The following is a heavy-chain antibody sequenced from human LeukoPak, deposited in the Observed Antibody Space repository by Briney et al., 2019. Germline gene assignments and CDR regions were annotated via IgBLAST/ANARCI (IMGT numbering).Heavy chain of an antibody. D-gene: IGHD3-9*01. CDR2: ISSSGDVI. V-gene: IGHV3-23*01. CDR1: GFTFSSYV. J-gene: IGHJ4*02. Sequence: PTGGSLRFSCAASGFTFSSYVVNWVRQAPGKGLEWVSLISSSGDVIYYADSVKGRFTISRDDSKSTLYLQMNGLRAEDTAIYYCAKAKGHDIFTGSRIFDYWGQGTLVTVSS. CDR3: AKAKGHDIFTGSRIFDY.